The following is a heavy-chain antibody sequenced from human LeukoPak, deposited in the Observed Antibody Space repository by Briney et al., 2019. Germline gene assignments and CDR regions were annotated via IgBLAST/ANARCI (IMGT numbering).Heavy chain of an antibody. CDR1: GGTFSSYG. D-gene: IGHD6-6*01. J-gene: IGHJ6*02. CDR2: IIPIYDTT. CDR3: ASRYTSSSGYYAMDV. Sequence: ASVKVSCKASGGTFSSYGISWVRQAPGQGLEWMGGIIPIYDTTNYAQKFQGRVTITADESTTTAYMELSSLGSEDTAVYYCASRYTSSSGYYAMDVWGQGTTVTVS. V-gene: IGHV1-69*13.